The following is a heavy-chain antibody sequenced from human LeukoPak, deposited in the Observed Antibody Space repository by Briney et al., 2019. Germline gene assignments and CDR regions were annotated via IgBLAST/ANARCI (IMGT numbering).Heavy chain of an antibody. V-gene: IGHV4-39*07. Sequence: SETLSLTCTVSGGSISSSSYYWGWIRQPPGKGLEWIGSIYYSGSTYYNPSLKSRVTISVDTSKNQFSLKLSSVTAADTAVYYCARGSPDYYGSGSYYEVGYYYYMDVWGKGTTVTVSS. CDR1: GGSISSSSYY. J-gene: IGHJ6*03. CDR3: ARGSPDYYGSGSYYEVGYYYYMDV. D-gene: IGHD3-10*01. CDR2: IYYSGST.